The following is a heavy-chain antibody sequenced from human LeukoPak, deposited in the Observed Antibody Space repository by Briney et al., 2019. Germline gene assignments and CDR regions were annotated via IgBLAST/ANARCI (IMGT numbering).Heavy chain of an antibody. V-gene: IGHV5-51*01. J-gene: IGHJ5*02. CDR1: GYSFSSYW. CDR2: IYPGDSDI. Sequence: GESLKTSCRDSGYSFSSYWIAWVRQMPGKGLEYIGIIYPGDSDIRYNPSFQGLVTISADKSISTAYLQWSSLKASDTAMYYCARQEYCSGGSCYTWFDPWGQGTLVTVSS. D-gene: IGHD2-15*01. CDR3: ARQEYCSGGSCYTWFDP.